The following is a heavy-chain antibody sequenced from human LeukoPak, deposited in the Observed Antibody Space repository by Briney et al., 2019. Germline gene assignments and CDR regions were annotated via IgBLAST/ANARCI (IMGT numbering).Heavy chain of an antibody. V-gene: IGHV4-61*02. J-gene: IGHJ4*02. CDR1: GGSISSGSYY. Sequence: SETLSLTCTVSGGSISSGSYYWSWIRQPAGKGLEWIGRIYTSGSTNYNPSLKSRVTISVDTSKNQFSLKLSSVTAADTAVYYCARHYRYCSGGGGSCSVPSPFDYWGQGTLVTVSS. CDR3: ARHYRYCSGGGGSCSVPSPFDY. CDR2: IYTSGST. D-gene: IGHD2-15*01.